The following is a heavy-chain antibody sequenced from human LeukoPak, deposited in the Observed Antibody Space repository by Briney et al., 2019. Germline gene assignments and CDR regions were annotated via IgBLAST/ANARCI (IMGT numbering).Heavy chain of an antibody. V-gene: IGHV1-2*02. J-gene: IGHJ3*02. D-gene: IGHD5-12*01. CDR3: ARDRVVATTGVKDAFDI. Sequence: ASVKVSCKASGYTFTGYYIHWVRQAPGQGLEWMGWINPNSGGTNYAQKFQGRVTMTRDTSISTAYMDLSRLRSEDTAVYYCARDRVVATTGVKDAFDIWGQGTMVTVSS. CDR2: INPNSGGT. CDR1: GYTFTGYY.